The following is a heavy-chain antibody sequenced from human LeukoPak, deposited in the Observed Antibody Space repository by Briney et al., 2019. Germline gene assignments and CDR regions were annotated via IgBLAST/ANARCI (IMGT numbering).Heavy chain of an antibody. CDR1: GFTFSDYY. CDR2: ISSSGSTI. J-gene: IGHJ4*02. Sequence: PGGSLRLSCAASGFTFSDYYMSWIRQAPGRGLECVSYISSSGSTIYYADSVKGRFTISRDNAKNSLYLQMNSLRAEDTAVYYCASGYDYVWGSYPSHFDSWGQGTLVTVSS. CDR3: ASGYDYVWGSYPSHFDS. V-gene: IGHV3-11*04. D-gene: IGHD3-16*01.